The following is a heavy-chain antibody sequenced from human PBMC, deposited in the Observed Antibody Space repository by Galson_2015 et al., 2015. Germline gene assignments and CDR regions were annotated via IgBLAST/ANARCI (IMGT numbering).Heavy chain of an antibody. Sequence: SMRLSCAASGFTFSSYRMNGVRQAPGKGLEWVAYISRGSDYVSLADSVKGRFTIYRDTAKTSLFLQMNSLRVEETAVYYCAKNSYSGTHHTWWFDSWGQGILVTVSS. CDR1: GFTFSSYR. CDR2: ISRGSDYV. D-gene: IGHD3-10*01. J-gene: IGHJ5*01. V-gene: IGHV3-21*01. CDR3: AKNSYSGTHHTWWFDS.